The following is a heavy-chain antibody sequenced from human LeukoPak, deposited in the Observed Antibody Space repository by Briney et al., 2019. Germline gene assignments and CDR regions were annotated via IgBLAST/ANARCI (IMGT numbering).Heavy chain of an antibody. J-gene: IGHJ4*02. CDR3: ARVDMVRGGITPIYFFDY. V-gene: IGHV4-59*01. CDR1: GGSISSYY. D-gene: IGHD3-10*01. Sequence: SETLSLTCTVSGGSISSYYWSWIRQPPAKGLEWMGNIYYSGSTNYNPSLKSRVNISVDTSKNQCSLKLSSVTAADTAVYYCARVDMVRGGITPIYFFDYWGQGTLVTVSS. CDR2: IYYSGST.